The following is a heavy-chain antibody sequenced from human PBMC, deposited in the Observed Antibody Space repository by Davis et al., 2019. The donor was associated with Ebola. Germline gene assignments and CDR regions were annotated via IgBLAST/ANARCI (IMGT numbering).Heavy chain of an antibody. D-gene: IGHD1-26*01. V-gene: IGHV4-59*08. J-gene: IGHJ4*02. CDR2: IYYSGYT. Sequence: SETLSLTCTVSGGSISGYYWSWIRQPPGKGLEWIGYIYYSGYTDYNPSLKSRVTISVDTSKNQFSLKLSSVTAADTAVYYCAREVGATDYWGQGTLVTVSS. CDR1: GGSISGYY. CDR3: AREVGATDY.